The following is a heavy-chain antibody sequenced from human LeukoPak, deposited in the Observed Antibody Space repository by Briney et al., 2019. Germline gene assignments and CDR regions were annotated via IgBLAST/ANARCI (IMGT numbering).Heavy chain of an antibody. V-gene: IGHV3-30*02. CDR1: GFTFVNYG. D-gene: IGHD3-10*01. CDR3: ARGVRGVDYYFDY. Sequence: PGGSLRLSCATSGFTFVNYGIHWVRQAPGKGLEWVAFIRYDGTTTYYTDSVKGRFTVFRGDSKTTLYLQMNSLRPEDTAVYYCARGVRGVDYYFDYWGQGTLVTVSS. CDR2: IRYDGTTT. J-gene: IGHJ4*02.